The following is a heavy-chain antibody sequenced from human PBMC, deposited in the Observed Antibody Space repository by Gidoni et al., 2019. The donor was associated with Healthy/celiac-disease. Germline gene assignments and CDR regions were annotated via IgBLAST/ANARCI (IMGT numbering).Heavy chain of an antibody. V-gene: IGHV3-48*02. D-gene: IGHD3-22*01. Sequence: EVQLVESGGGLVQPGGSLRLSCAASGFTFSSYSMNWVRQAPGKGLEWVSYISSSSSTIYYADSVKGRFTISRDNAKNSLYLQMNSLRDEDTAVYYCARDDPPYYYGSSGYYVGYYFDYWGQGTLVTVSS. CDR2: ISSSSSTI. J-gene: IGHJ4*02. CDR1: GFTFSSYS. CDR3: ARDDPPYYYGSSGYYVGYYFDY.